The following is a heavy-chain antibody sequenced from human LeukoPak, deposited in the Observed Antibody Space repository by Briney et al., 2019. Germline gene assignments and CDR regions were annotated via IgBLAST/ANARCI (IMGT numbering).Heavy chain of an antibody. Sequence: GGSLRLSCAASGFTFSDYYMSWTRQAPGKGLEWVSYISSSGSTIYYADSVKGRFTISRDNAKNSLYLQMNSLRAEDTAVYYCAREEVDTAMVYYFDYWGQGTLVTVSS. V-gene: IGHV3-11*01. J-gene: IGHJ4*02. CDR1: GFTFSDYY. D-gene: IGHD5-18*01. CDR3: AREEVDTAMVYYFDY. CDR2: ISSSGSTI.